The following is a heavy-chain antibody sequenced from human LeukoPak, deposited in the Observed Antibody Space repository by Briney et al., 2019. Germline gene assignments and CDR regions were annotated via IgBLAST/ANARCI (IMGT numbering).Heavy chain of an antibody. J-gene: IGHJ4*02. Sequence: GGSLRLSCAASGLTFSSYSMNWVRQAPGKGLEWVSYISSSSSTIYYADSVKGRFTISRDNAKNSLYLQMNSLRAEDTAVYYCARVARYYDILTGYSPLQDALDYWGQGTLVTVSS. CDR1: GLTFSSYS. D-gene: IGHD3-9*01. CDR2: ISSSSSTI. V-gene: IGHV3-48*04. CDR3: ARVARYYDILTGYSPLQDALDY.